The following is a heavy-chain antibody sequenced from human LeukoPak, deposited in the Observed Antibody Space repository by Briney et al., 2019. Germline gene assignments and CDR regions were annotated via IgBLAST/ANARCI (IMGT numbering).Heavy chain of an antibody. Sequence: ASVMVSCKASGYTFTGYHLHWVRQAPGQGLEWIGRITPNSGDTYYAQDFRGRVTMTRDTSINTAYMELSRPRSDDTAVYYCARDSSLFGGSDYWGRGTLVTVSS. CDR3: ARDSSLFGGSDY. V-gene: IGHV1-2*02. J-gene: IGHJ4*02. CDR2: ITPNSGDT. CDR1: GYTFTGYH. D-gene: IGHD3-10*02.